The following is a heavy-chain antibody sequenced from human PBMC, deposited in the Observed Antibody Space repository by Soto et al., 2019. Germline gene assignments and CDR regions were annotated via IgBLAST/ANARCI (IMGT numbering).Heavy chain of an antibody. D-gene: IGHD2-2*01. CDR1: GGSISSYY. CDR3: ARGYCSSTSCYDG. V-gene: IGHV4-59*08. CDR2: IYYSGST. J-gene: IGHJ4*02. Sequence: SETLSLTCTVSGGSISSYYWSWIRQPPGKGLEWIGYIYYSGSTNYNPSLKSRVTISVDTSKNQFSLKLSSVTAADTAVYYCARGYCSSTSCYDGWGQGTLVTVSS.